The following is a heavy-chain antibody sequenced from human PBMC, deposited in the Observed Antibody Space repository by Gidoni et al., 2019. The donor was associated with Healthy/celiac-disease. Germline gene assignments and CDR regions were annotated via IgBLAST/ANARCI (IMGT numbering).Heavy chain of an antibody. J-gene: IGHJ5*02. Sequence: EVQLVEPGGGLVQPGGSLRLSCAASGFTFSSYDMHWVRHASGKGLEWVSAIGTAGDTYYPGSVKGRFTISRENAKNSLYLQMNSLRAEDTAVYYCARVWRVYCTNGVCSPYHPWGQGTLVTVSS. CDR1: GFTFSSYD. CDR2: IGTAGDT. CDR3: ARVWRVYCTNGVCSPYHP. V-gene: IGHV3-13*01. D-gene: IGHD2-8*01.